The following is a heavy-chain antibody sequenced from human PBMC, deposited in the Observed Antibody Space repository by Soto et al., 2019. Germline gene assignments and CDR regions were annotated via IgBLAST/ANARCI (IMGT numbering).Heavy chain of an antibody. CDR2: INHSGST. Sequence: QVQLQQWGAGLLKPSETLSLTCAVYGGSFSGYYWSWIRQPPGKGLEWIGEINHSGSTNYNPSLKSRVTIAVDTSKNQFSRKLSSVTAADTAVYYCARVIVVVPAAIEWFDPWGQGTLVTVSS. D-gene: IGHD2-2*02. V-gene: IGHV4-34*01. CDR1: GGSFSGYY. CDR3: ARVIVVVPAAIEWFDP. J-gene: IGHJ5*02.